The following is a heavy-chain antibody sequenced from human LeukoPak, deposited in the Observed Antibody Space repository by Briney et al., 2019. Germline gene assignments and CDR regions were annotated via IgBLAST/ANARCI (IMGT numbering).Heavy chain of an antibody. CDR2: ISGGGGST. J-gene: IGHJ5*02. V-gene: IGHV3-23*01. D-gene: IGHD1-14*01. Sequence: GGSLRLSCAASGFTFSNYAMNWVRQAPGKGLEWVSGISGGGGSTYYADSVKGRFTISRDNSKNTLYLQKDSLRAEDTALYYCAKGSGINHYHWIDPWGQGTLVTVSS. CDR3: AKGSGINHYHWIDP. CDR1: GFTFSNYA.